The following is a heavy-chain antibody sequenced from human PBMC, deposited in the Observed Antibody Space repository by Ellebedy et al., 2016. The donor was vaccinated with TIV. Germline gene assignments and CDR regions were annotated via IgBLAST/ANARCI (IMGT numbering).Heavy chain of an antibody. V-gene: IGHV4-59*01. D-gene: IGHD5-18*01. CDR3: ARDSIPTKYSYGDEVDAFDI. CDR2: IYYSGST. CDR1: GGSISSYY. Sequence: MPSETLSLTCTVSGGSISSYYWSWIRQPPGKGLEWIGYIYYSGSTHYNPSLKSRVTISVDTSKNQFSLKLSSVTAADTAVYYCARDSIPTKYSYGDEVDAFDIWGQGTMVTVSS. J-gene: IGHJ3*02.